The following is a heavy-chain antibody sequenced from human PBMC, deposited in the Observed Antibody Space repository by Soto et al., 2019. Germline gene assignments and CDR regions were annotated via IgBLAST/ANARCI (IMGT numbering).Heavy chain of an antibody. D-gene: IGHD3-3*01. CDR2: ISSRGSYI. CDR1: RFTFIKDR. J-gene: IGHJ1*01. Sequence: VSPRPAFSASRFTFIKDRVNWVRQAAGKGQKWVSCISSRGSYISYADSVKGRFTISRDNAKNSLYLQMNSLRAEDTALYYFAGNYDQWHTGNNRFQHCGQGIVVIVSS. V-gene: IGHV3-21*01. CDR3: AGNYDQWHTGNNRFQH.